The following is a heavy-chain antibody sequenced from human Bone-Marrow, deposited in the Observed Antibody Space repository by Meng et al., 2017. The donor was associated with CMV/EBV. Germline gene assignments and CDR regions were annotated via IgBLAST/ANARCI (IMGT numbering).Heavy chain of an antibody. CDR2: INKDGSDK. CDR1: GVTFSTCV. V-gene: IGHV3-7*01. CDR3: ARDQVAFDY. Sequence: SGGASGVTFSTCVVTWVRKAPGKGLEWVANINKDGSDKNYVDSVRGRFTITRDNAKNSLLLQMNSVRSDDMAIDCYARDQVAFDYWGLGTLVTVSS. J-gene: IGHJ4*02.